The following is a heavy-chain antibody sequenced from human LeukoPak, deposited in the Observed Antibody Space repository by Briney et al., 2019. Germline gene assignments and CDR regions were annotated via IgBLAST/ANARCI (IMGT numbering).Heavy chain of an antibody. CDR1: GYTFTGYY. Sequence: ASVKVSCKASGYTFTGYYMHWVRQAPGQGLEWMGWINPNSGGTNYAQKFQGRVTMTRDKSISTAYMELSRLRSDDTDGYYCAKDPTGGGMRPTDYWGQGTMVLVSS. CDR2: INPNSGGT. V-gene: IGHV1-2*02. D-gene: IGHD3-16*01. CDR3: AKDPTGGGMRPTDY. J-gene: IGHJ4*02.